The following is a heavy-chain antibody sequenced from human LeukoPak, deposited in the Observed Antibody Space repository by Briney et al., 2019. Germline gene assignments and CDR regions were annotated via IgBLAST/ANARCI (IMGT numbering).Heavy chain of an antibody. CDR3: TRVGGVPAAHFDY. V-gene: IGHV3-53*01. D-gene: IGHD2-2*01. CDR1: GFSVRTKY. CDR2: IYASGTT. J-gene: IGHJ4*02. Sequence: PGGSLRLSCAASGFSVRTKYMSWVRQTPGRGLEWVSLIYASGTTYYAESVKGRFTVSRDNSENSLYLQMNSLRVEGTAVYYCTRVGGVPAAHFDYWGQGTRVTVSS.